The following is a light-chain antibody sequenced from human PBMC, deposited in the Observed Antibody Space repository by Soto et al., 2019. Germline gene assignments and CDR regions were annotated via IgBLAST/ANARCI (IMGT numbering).Light chain of an antibody. CDR2: DAS. J-gene: IGKJ4*01. V-gene: IGKV3-11*01. CDR3: HQRSNWPLLT. CDR1: QSVSSY. Sequence: EIVLTQSPATLSLSPGERATLSCRASQSVSSYLAWYQQKPGQAPRLLIYDASNRATGIPARFSGSGSGTDFTLTISSLETEDFAVYYCHQRSNWPLLTFGGGTKVEIK.